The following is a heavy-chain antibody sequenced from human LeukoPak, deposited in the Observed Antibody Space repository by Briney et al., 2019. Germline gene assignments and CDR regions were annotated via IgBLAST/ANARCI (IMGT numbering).Heavy chain of an antibody. CDR1: GFPFSRYS. D-gene: IGHD3-16*01. J-gene: IGHJ4*02. V-gene: IGHV3-21*01. Sequence: PGGSLRLSGAASGFPFSRYSMNWVRQAPGEGPEWVSSITSSSSNKDYVDSVKGRFTVSRDNAKNSLYLQMDSLRVEDTAVYYCARDPPSRGTRYFDYWGQGILVTVSS. CDR2: ITSSSSNK. CDR3: ARDPPSRGTRYFDY.